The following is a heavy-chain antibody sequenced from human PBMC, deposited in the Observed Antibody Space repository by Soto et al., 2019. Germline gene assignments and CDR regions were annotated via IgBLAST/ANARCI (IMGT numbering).Heavy chain of an antibody. Sequence: EVQLVESGGGLVQPGRSLSLSCAASGFTFDDYAMHWVRQPPGKGLGWVAGISWNGESVSYADSVKGRFTISRDNARNSLSLHMASLRAEDTAFYYCVKDTYLMVGATHFDFWGQGALVPVSS. D-gene: IGHD1-26*01. J-gene: IGHJ4*02. CDR3: VKDTYLMVGATHFDF. V-gene: IGHV3-9*01. CDR2: ISWNGESV. CDR1: GFTFDDYA.